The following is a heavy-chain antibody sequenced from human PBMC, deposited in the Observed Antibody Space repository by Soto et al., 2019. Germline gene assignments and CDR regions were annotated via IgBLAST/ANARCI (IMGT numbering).Heavy chain of an antibody. CDR1: GGSISSSSYY. D-gene: IGHD2-15*01. J-gene: IGHJ6*03. CDR2: IYYSGST. CDR3: ASDCSGGSTPYYYYYMDV. V-gene: IGHV4-39*01. Sequence: SETLSLTCTVSGGSISSSSYYWGWIRQPPGKGLEWIGSIYYSGSTYYNPSLKSRVTISVDTSKNQISLKLSSVTAADTAVYYCASDCSGGSTPYYYYYMDVWGKGTTVTVSS.